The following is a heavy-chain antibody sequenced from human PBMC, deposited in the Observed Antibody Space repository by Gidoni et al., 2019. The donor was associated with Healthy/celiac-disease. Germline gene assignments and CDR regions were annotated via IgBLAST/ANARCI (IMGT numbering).Heavy chain of an antibody. Sequence: QVPLQPSRPGLVKPSDTLPLTSSVSGGSISSYYWSWIRLPPGKGLEWFGYIYYSGSTNSHPSRKSRVTISVDTSKNQFSLKLSSVTAAGTAEYYCARVRRYGYNYVDYGGQGTLVTVSS. J-gene: IGHJ4*02. CDR2: IYYSGST. CDR3: ARVRRYGYNYVDY. CDR1: GGSISSYY. V-gene: IGHV4-59*07. D-gene: IGHD5-12*01.